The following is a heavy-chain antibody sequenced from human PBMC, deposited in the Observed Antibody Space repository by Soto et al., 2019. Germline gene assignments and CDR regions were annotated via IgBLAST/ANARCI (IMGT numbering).Heavy chain of an antibody. D-gene: IGHD6-13*01. CDR2: IHYSGTT. V-gene: IGHV4-59*01. CDR1: GGSMRNYF. CDR3: AAGEASSRNLAPYYLDF. Sequence: SETLSLTCTVSGGSMRNYFWTWIRQPPGKGLEWIGYIHYSGTTSFFPSYNPSLRSRATISEDTSKNQFSLKLLSVTTADTAVYFCAAGEASSRNLAPYYLDFWGQGTLVTVSS. J-gene: IGHJ4*02.